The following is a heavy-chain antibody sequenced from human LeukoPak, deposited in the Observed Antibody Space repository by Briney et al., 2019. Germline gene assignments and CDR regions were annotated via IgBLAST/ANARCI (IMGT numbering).Heavy chain of an antibody. J-gene: IGHJ4*02. Sequence: ASVKVSCKASGYTFTGYYMHWVRQAPGQGLEWMGWISPNSGGTNYAQKFQGRVTMTRDTSISTAYMELSRLRSDDTAVHYCARGDTIFSYYDYWGQGTLVTVSS. CDR3: ARGDTIFSYYDY. V-gene: IGHV1-2*02. CDR2: ISPNSGGT. D-gene: IGHD3-9*01. CDR1: GYTFTGYY.